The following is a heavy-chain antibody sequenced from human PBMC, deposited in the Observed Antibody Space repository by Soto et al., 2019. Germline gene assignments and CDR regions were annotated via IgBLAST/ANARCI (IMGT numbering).Heavy chain of an antibody. V-gene: IGHV3-23*01. CDR2: ISGSGGST. D-gene: IGHD3-3*01. CDR1: GFTFSSYA. Sequence: PGGSLILSCAASGFTFSSYAMSWVRQALGKGLEWVSAISGSGGSTYYADSVKGRFTISRDNSKNTLYLQMNSLRAEDTAVYYCANVPYYDFWSGPGQDFDYWGQGTLVTVSS. J-gene: IGHJ4*01. CDR3: ANVPYYDFWSGPGQDFDY.